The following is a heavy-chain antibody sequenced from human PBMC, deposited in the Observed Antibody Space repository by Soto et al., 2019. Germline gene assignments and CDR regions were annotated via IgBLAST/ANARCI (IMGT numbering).Heavy chain of an antibody. CDR1: GFSLTTSRVG. D-gene: IGHD5-18*01. V-gene: IGHV2-5*02. J-gene: IGHJ4*02. Sequence: QITLKESGPTRVRPTQTLALTCTFSGFSLTTSRVGVGWIRKTPGKALEWLAVIYWDDDKRYSPSLKSRLTITKDASKNQVVLTMADMDPVDTATYFCAHRGYMYGNWDHGYFDYWGQGTLVTVSS. CDR2: IYWDDDK. CDR3: AHRGYMYGNWDHGYFDY.